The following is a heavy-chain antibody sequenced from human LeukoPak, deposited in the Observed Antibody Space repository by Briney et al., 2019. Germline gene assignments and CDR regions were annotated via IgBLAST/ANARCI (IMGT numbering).Heavy chain of an antibody. Sequence: SETQSLTCAVYGGSFSGYYWSWIRQPPGKGLEWIGEINHSGSTNYNPSLKSRVTISVDTSKNQFSLKLSSVTAADTAVYYCARGVSSGWYARRAYYFDYWGQGTLVTVSS. CDR3: ARGVSSGWYARRAYYFDY. V-gene: IGHV4-34*01. CDR2: INHSGST. CDR1: GGSFSGYY. D-gene: IGHD6-19*01. J-gene: IGHJ4*02.